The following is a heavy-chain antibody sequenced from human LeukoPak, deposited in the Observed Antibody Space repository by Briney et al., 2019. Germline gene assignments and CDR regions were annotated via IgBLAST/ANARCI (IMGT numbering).Heavy chain of an antibody. CDR2: ISSSGRYI. CDR1: GFTFSSSS. V-gene: IGHV3-21*01. Sequence: PGGSLRLSCAAFGFTFSSSSMNWVRQAPGKGLEWVSSISSSGRYIYFADSVKGRFTISRDNAKNSVSLQMNSLRGEDTAVYYCAKSLTPDRDWFDSWGQGTLVTVSS. J-gene: IGHJ5*01. CDR3: AKSLTPDRDWFDS. D-gene: IGHD4/OR15-4a*01.